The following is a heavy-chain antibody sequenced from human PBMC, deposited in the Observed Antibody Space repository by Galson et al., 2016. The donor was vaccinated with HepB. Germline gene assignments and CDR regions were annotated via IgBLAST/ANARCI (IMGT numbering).Heavy chain of an antibody. D-gene: IGHD2-21*01. CDR3: VSAFSYGTATSPFDY. J-gene: IGHJ4*03. Sequence: QSGAEVKKPGESLKISCKTSGYKFTNHWIGWVRQVPGKGLEWMGSVYPGDSETRYSPSFQGQVTVSADKFITTAYLQWRRLKASDTAIYYRVSAFSYGTATSPFDYWGPGLLVTVAS. CDR2: VYPGDSET. CDR1: GYKFTNHW. V-gene: IGHV5-51*01.